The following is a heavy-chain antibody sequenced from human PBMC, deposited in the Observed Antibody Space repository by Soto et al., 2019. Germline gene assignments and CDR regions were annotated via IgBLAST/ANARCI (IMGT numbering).Heavy chain of an antibody. D-gene: IGHD6-19*01. V-gene: IGHV1-69*06. CDR1: GGTFSSYA. CDR3: ASKQGAVAGTNYFDY. Sequence: QVQLVQSGAEVKKPGSSVKVSCKASGGTFSSYAISWVRQAPGQGLEWMGGIIPIFGTANYAQKFQGRVTITADKSTRTACRELSSLRSEDTAVYYCASKQGAVAGTNYFDYWGQGTLVTVS. J-gene: IGHJ4*02. CDR2: IIPIFGTA.